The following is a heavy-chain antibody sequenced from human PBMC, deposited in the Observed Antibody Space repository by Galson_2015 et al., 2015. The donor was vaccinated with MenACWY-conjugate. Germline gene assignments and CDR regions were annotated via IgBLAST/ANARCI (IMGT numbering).Heavy chain of an antibody. D-gene: IGHD2-15*01. V-gene: IGHV3-74*01. J-gene: IGHJ3*02. CDR2: NRGDGSAI. CDR1: GFTFSRYW. CDR3: TRVQEGTSGSFDI. Sequence: SLRLSCAASGFTFSRYWMHWVRQVPGKGLVWVSRNRGDGSAITYADSVKGRFIISRDNAKNTMFLQMNSLRVEDTGVYYCTRVQEGTSGSFDIWGLGTLVTVSS.